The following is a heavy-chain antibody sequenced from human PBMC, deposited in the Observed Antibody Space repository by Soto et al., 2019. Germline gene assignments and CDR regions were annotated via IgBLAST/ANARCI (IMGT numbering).Heavy chain of an antibody. V-gene: IGHV4-4*02. CDR2: IYHSGST. D-gene: IGHD6-13*01. Sequence: QVQLQESGPGLVKPSGTLSLTCAVSGGSISSSNWWSWVRQPPGKGLEWIGEIYHSGSTKYNPSLKSRVTISVDKSKNQCSLKLSSVNSADTAAYYCAYYSSSWYNWFDPWGQGTLVTVSS. J-gene: IGHJ5*02. CDR1: GGSISSSNW. CDR3: AYYSSSWYNWFDP.